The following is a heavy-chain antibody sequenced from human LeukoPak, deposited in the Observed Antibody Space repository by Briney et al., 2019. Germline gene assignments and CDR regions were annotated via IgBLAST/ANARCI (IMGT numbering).Heavy chain of an antibody. Sequence: PSETLSLTCTVSGGTISSYYWNWIRQPPGKGLEWIGYIHYSGSTKYNPSLKSRVIMSADTSKNQFSLKVTSVTAADTAVYYCARLDIAVAGDFDYWGQGTLVTVSS. CDR1: GGTISSYY. CDR2: IHYSGST. CDR3: ARLDIAVAGDFDY. J-gene: IGHJ4*02. D-gene: IGHD6-19*01. V-gene: IGHV4-59*08.